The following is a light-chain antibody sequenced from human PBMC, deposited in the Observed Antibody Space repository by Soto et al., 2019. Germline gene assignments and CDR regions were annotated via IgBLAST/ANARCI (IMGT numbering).Light chain of an antibody. Sequence: DIQMTQSPSSLSASVGDRVTITCRASRSIRSYLNWYQMKPQKAPKLLIFTASNLQSGIPSRFSGSGSGTDFTLTISSLQPEDFASYFCQQVYSTPYTFGQGTKLEI. CDR3: QQVYSTPYT. V-gene: IGKV1-39*01. J-gene: IGKJ2*01. CDR2: TAS. CDR1: RSIRSY.